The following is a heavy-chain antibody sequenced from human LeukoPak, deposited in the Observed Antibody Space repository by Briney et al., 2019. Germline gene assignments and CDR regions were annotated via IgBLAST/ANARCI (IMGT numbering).Heavy chain of an antibody. D-gene: IGHD3-10*01. CDR2: INHSGST. V-gene: IGHV4-34*01. CDR1: GGSFSGYY. Sequence: SETLSLTCAVYGGSFSGYYWSWIRQPPGKGLEGIGEINHSGSTNYNPSLKSRVTISVDTSKNQSSLKLSSVTAAETAVYYCARAPRITMVRGVPSGYYYYGMDVWGQGTTVTVSS. CDR3: ARAPRITMVRGVPSGYYYYGMDV. J-gene: IGHJ6*02.